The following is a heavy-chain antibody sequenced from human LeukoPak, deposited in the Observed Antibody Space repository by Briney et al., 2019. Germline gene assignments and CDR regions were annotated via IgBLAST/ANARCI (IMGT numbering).Heavy chain of an antibody. V-gene: IGHV5-51*01. CDR3: ARLGGSGRKYYYYYMDV. Sequence: GESLKISCKGSGYSFTNYWIGWVRQMPGKGLEWMGIIYPGDSDTRYSPSFQGQVTISADKSISTAYLQWSSLKASDTAMYYRARLGGSGRKYYYYYMDVWGKGTTVTVSS. D-gene: IGHD3-10*01. CDR1: GYSFTNYW. CDR2: IYPGDSDT. J-gene: IGHJ6*03.